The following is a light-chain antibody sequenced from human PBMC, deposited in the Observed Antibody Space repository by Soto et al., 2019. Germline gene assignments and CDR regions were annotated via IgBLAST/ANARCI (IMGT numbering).Light chain of an antibody. CDR2: DAY. CDR1: QTVRNNY. CDR3: KQYGTSPPT. J-gene: IGKJ1*01. Sequence: EFVLTQSPGTLSLSPGERATLSCRASQTVRNNYLAWYQQKPGQAHRLLIYDAYSRATGIQDRFSGSGSGTDFTLTIRRLEPEDFAVYNCKQYGTSPPTFGQGTKVDIK. V-gene: IGKV3-20*01.